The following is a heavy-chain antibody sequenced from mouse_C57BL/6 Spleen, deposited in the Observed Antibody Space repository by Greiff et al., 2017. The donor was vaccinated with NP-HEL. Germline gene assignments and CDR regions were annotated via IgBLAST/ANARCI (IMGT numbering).Heavy chain of an antibody. CDR2: IYPGDGDT. D-gene: IGHD2-1*01. J-gene: IGHJ4*01. CDR1: GYAFSSSW. V-gene: IGHV1-82*01. CDR3: ARSGYYGNYLYAMDY. Sequence: VKLMESGPELVKPGASVKISCKASGYAFSSSWMNWVKQRPGKGLEWIGRIYPGDGDTNYNGKFKGKATLTADKSSSTAYMQLSSLTSEDSAVYFCARSGYYGNYLYAMDYWGQGTSVTVSS.